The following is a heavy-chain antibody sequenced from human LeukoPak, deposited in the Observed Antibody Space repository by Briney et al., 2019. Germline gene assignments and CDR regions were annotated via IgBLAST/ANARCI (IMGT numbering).Heavy chain of an antibody. D-gene: IGHD6-13*01. V-gene: IGHV4-34*01. Sequence: SETLSLTCAVYGGSFSGYYWSWIRQPPGKGLGWIGEINHSGSTNYNPSLKSRVTISVDTSKNQFSLKLSSVTAADTAVYYCARGWGIAAAGTGWGQGTLVTVSS. J-gene: IGHJ4*02. CDR2: INHSGST. CDR1: GGSFSGYY. CDR3: ARGWGIAAAGTG.